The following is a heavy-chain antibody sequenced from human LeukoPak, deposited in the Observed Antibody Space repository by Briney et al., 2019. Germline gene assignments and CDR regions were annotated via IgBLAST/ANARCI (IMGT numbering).Heavy chain of an antibody. CDR1: GGSFSGYY. Sequence: PSETLSLTCAVYGGSFSGYYWSWIRQPPGKGLEWIGEINHSGSTNYNPSLKSRVTISVDTSKNQFSLKLNSVTAADTAVYYCAREEYDILAGYYPSDYGMDVWGKGTTVTVSS. J-gene: IGHJ6*04. D-gene: IGHD3-9*01. CDR3: AREEYDILAGYYPSDYGMDV. CDR2: INHSGST. V-gene: IGHV4-34*01.